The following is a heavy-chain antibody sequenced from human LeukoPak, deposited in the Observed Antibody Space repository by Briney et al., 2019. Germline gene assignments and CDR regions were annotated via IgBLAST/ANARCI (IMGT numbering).Heavy chain of an antibody. CDR2: IYYSGST. J-gene: IGHJ5*02. CDR3: AMIPYGDPRRPADPAHFDP. D-gene: IGHD3-10*01. Sequence: SSETLSLTCTVSGGSISSGDYYWSWIRQPPGKGLEWIGYIYYSGSTYYNPSLKSRVTISVDTSKNQFSLKLSSVTAADTAVYYCAMIPYGDPRRPADPAHFDPWGQGTLVTVSS. V-gene: IGHV4-30-4*01. CDR1: GGSISSGDYY.